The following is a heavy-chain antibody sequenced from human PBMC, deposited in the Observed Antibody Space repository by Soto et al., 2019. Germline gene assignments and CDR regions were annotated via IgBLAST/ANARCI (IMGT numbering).Heavy chain of an antibody. CDR3: AKDRYDSSGCPDS. D-gene: IGHD3-22*01. J-gene: IGHJ4*02. CDR2: ITRSGGST. CDR1: GFTFSAYG. V-gene: IGHV3-23*01. Sequence: GGSLRLSCAASGFTFSAYGMHWVRQAPGKGLEWVSVITRSGGSTYYTDSVKGRFTISRDNAKKSLYLQMNSLRDEDTAVYYCAKDRYDSSGCPDSWGQGTLVTVSS.